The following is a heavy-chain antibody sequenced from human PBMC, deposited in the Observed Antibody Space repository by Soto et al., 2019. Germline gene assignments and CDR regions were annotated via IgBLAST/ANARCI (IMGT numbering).Heavy chain of an antibody. Sequence: SETLSLTCTVSGGSISSGGYYWSWIRQHPGKGLEWIGYIYYSGSTYYNPSLKSRVTISVDTSRNQFSLKLSSVTAADTAVYYCARDHLSGYDWDGYYYFGMDVWGQGTTVTVSS. D-gene: IGHD5-12*01. CDR2: IYYSGST. J-gene: IGHJ6*02. CDR1: GGSISSGGYY. V-gene: IGHV4-31*03. CDR3: ARDHLSGYDWDGYYYFGMDV.